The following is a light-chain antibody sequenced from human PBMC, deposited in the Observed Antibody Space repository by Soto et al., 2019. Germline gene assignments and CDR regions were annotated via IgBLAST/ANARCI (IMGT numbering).Light chain of an antibody. CDR1: QRITSNF. Sequence: PGERATLSCRASQRITSNFLAWFQQKAGLAPRLLIYGASTRASGVPDRFSGGGSGTDFVLTISRLEPEDFEVYYCQQYGRSPFTFAQGTKVDIK. J-gene: IGKJ2*01. CDR3: QQYGRSPFT. V-gene: IGKV3-20*01. CDR2: GAS.